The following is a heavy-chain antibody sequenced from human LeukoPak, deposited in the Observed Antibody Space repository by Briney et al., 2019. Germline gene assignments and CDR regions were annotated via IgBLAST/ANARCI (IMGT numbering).Heavy chain of an antibody. CDR1: GFTFSSYN. CDR2: ITSSSSHI. CDR3: AKDSATVTID. D-gene: IGHD4-17*01. J-gene: IGHJ4*02. V-gene: IGHV3-21*04. Sequence: TPGGSLRLSCAASGFTFSSYNMNWVRQAPGKGLEWVSSITSSSSHIYYADSVKGRFTISRDNSKNTLYLQMNSLRAEDTAVYYCAKDSATVTIDWGQGTLVTVSS.